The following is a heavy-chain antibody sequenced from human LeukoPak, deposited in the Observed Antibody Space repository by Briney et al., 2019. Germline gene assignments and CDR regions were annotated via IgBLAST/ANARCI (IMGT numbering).Heavy chain of an antibody. CDR1: GYTFTSYG. V-gene: IGHV1-18*01. J-gene: IGHJ6*02. Sequence: ASVRVSCKASGYTFTSYGISWVRQAPGQGLEWMGWISAYNGNTNYAQKLQGRVSMTTDTSTSTAYMELRSLRSEDTAVYYCARAGSSSTNLYYYYGMDVWGQGTTVTVSS. D-gene: IGHD2-2*01. CDR2: ISAYNGNT. CDR3: ARAGSSSTNLYYYYGMDV.